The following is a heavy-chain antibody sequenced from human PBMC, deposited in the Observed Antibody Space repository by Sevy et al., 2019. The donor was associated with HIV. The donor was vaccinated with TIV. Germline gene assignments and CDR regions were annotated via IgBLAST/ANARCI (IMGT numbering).Heavy chain of an antibody. CDR3: ARRRPQGVVIIPGSGYPHGADV. D-gene: IGHD3-3*01. V-gene: IGHV1-18*04. J-gene: IGHJ6*01. CDR1: GYTFNMYG. CDR2: ISAYSSDI. Sequence: ASVKVSCKASGYTFNMYGISWVRQAPGQGLEWMGWISAYSSDIEYRQMFRGRVTLTTDTSTNTAYMELRRLTSDDTAVYYCARRRPQGVVIIPGSGYPHGADVWGQGTMVTVSS.